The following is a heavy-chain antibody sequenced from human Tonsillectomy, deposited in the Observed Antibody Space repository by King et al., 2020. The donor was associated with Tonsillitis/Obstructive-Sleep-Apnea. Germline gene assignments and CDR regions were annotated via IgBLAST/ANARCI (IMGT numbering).Heavy chain of an antibody. J-gene: IGHJ5*02. CDR1: GFTFSSYA. D-gene: IGHD2-2*01. Sequence: VQLVESGGGLVQPGGSLRLSCAASGFTFSSYAMSWVRQAPGKGLEWVSAISGSGGSTYYADSVKGRFTIPRDNSKNTLYLQMNSLRAEDTAVYYCAKVGDYCTTTSCRNWFDPWGQGTLVTVSS. CDR3: AKVGDYCTTTSCRNWFDP. CDR2: ISGSGGST. V-gene: IGHV3-23*04.